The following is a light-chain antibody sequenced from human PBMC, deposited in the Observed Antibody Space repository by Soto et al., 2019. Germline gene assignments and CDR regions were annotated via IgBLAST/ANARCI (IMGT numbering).Light chain of an antibody. Sequence: ETVLTQSPGTLSLSPGEIATLSCRASQSVSSNNLVWYQQRPGQPPRLLIYGASSRATGIPDRFSGSGSGTDFTLTISRLEPEDFAVYYCQHYVSPPITFGQGTRLEIK. CDR1: QSVSSNN. J-gene: IGKJ5*01. V-gene: IGKV3-20*01. CDR2: GAS. CDR3: QHYVSPPIT.